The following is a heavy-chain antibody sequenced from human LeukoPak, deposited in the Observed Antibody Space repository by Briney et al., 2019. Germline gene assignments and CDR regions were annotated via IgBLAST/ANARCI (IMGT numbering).Heavy chain of an antibody. J-gene: IGHJ4*02. Sequence: GGSLRLSCAASGFTFSSYSMNWVRQAPGKGLEWVSSISSSSYIYYADSVKGRFTISRDNAKNSLYLQMNSLRAEDTAVYYCARALGQWLVLDYWGQGTLVTVSS. V-gene: IGHV3-21*01. D-gene: IGHD6-19*01. CDR1: GFTFSSYS. CDR2: ISSSSYI. CDR3: ARALGQWLVLDY.